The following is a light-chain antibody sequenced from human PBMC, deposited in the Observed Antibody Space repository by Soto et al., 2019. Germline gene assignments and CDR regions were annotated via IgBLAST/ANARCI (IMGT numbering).Light chain of an antibody. CDR3: SSFAVSPVV. Sequence: QSVLPQPPSASGSPGQSVTIPCTGTGIDDYDYNYVSWYQQHAGKVPKLIIYEVNKRPSGVPDRFSGSKSGSTASLTVSGLQAEDEADYYCSSFAVSPVVFGGGTQLTVL. V-gene: IGLV2-8*01. CDR2: EVN. CDR1: GIDDYDYNY. J-gene: IGLJ2*01.